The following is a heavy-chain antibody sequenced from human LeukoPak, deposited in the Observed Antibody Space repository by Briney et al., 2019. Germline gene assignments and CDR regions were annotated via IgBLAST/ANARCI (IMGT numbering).Heavy chain of an antibody. CDR2: ISYDGSNK. V-gene: IGHV3-30*18. CDR1: GFTFSSYG. J-gene: IGHJ4*02. CDR3: AKEAVLLWFGESSGYFDY. Sequence: GGSLRLSCAASGFTFSSYGMHWARQAPGKGLEWVAVISYDGSNKYYADSVKGRFTISRDNSKNTLYLQMNSLRAEDTAVYYCAKEAVLLWFGESSGYFDYWGQGTLVTVSS. D-gene: IGHD3-10*01.